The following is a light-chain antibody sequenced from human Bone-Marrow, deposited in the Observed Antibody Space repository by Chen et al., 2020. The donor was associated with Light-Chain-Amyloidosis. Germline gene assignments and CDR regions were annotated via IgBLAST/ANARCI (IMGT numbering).Light chain of an antibody. Sequence: QSALTQPPSASGSPGQSVTISCTGASSDVGGYTFVSWYQQHPGKAPQRMIHEVSKRPSGVPDRSAGSKSCNTASLTFSGLQPEDEADYYCSSYLGNNKWVFGGGTKLTVL. J-gene: IGLJ3*02. CDR3: SSYLGNNKWV. CDR2: EVS. V-gene: IGLV2-8*01. CDR1: SSDVGGYTF.